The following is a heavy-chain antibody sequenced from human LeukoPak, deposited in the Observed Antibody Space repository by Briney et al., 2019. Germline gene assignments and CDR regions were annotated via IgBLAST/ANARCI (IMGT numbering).Heavy chain of an antibody. V-gene: IGHV4-34*01. D-gene: IGHD1-26*01. CDR1: GGSFSGYY. CDR3: ARAWGSIVGATIDY. CDR2: INHSGST. J-gene: IGHJ4*02. Sequence: PSETLSLTCAVYGGSFSGYYWSWIRQPPGKGLEWIGEINHSGSTNYNPSLKSRVTISVDTSKSQFSLKLSSVTAADTAVYYCARAWGSIVGATIDYWGQGTLVTVSS.